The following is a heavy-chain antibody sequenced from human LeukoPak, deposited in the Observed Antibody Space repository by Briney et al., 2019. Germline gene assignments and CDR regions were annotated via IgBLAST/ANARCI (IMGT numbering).Heavy chain of an antibody. CDR3: ARHRHSHHYDY. Sequence: SETLSLTCTVSGGSISSSSTDYSWGWVRQPPGKGLEWIGSISYSGSTYYNPSLKSRVTISADTSNNQFSLKLTSVTAADTAVYYCARHRHSHHYDYWGQGTLVTVSS. J-gene: IGHJ4*02. CDR2: ISYSGST. D-gene: IGHD5-18*01. CDR1: GGSISSSSTDYS. V-gene: IGHV4-39*01.